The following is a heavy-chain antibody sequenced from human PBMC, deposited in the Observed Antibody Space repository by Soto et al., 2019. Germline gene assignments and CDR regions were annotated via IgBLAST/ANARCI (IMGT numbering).Heavy chain of an antibody. Sequence: QVQLVQSGAEVKKPGSSVKVSCKASGGTFSSYAISWVRQAPGQGLEWMGGIIPVFGTANYAQKFQGRVTITADESSSTAYMELSSLRSEDTDVYYCARHGRLQKILEWLPDYYYYYGMDVWGQGTTVTVSS. V-gene: IGHV1-69*01. J-gene: IGHJ6*02. CDR3: ARHGRLQKILEWLPDYYYYYGMDV. CDR2: IIPVFGTA. D-gene: IGHD3-3*01. CDR1: GGTFSSYA.